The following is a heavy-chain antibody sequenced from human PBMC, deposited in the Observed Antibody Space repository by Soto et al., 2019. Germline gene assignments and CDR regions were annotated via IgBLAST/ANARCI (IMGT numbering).Heavy chain of an antibody. D-gene: IGHD4-17*01. CDR3: ARGDYTPAWPYGVPFDY. Sequence: PSETLSLTCTVSGGPISSYYWSWIRQPPGKGLEWIGYIYYSGSTNYNPSLKSRVTISVDTSKNQFSLKLSSVTAADTAVYYCARGDYTPAWPYGVPFDYWGQGTLVTVSS. V-gene: IGHV4-59*01. J-gene: IGHJ4*02. CDR2: IYYSGST. CDR1: GGPISSYY.